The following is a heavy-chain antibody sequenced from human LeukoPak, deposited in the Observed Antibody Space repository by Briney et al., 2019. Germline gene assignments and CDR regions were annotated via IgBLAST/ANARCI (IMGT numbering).Heavy chain of an antibody. CDR2: ISGSGGSS. Sequence: PGGSLRLSCAASGFTFSSYAMSWVRQAPGKGLEWVSAISGSGGSSYYADSVKGRFTISRDNSKNTLYLQMNSLRAEDTAVYYCAKGGRSGSYRYYFDYWGQGTLVTVSS. CDR3: AKGGRSGSYRYYFDY. V-gene: IGHV3-23*01. D-gene: IGHD3-10*01. CDR1: GFTFSSYA. J-gene: IGHJ4*02.